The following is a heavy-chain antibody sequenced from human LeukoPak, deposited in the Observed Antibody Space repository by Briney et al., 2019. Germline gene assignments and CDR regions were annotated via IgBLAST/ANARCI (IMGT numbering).Heavy chain of an antibody. J-gene: IGHJ5*02. CDR2: IRYDGNDK. CDR3: AKDLMRDRWFGES. CDR1: GFTFSYYG. Sequence: GGSLRLSCAASGFTFSYYGMHWVRQAPGKGLEWVAFIRYDGNDKFYAESVKGRFTISKDTSRNTLYLQMNSLRLEDTAVYYCAKDLMRDRWFGESWGQGTLVTVSS. V-gene: IGHV3-30*02. D-gene: IGHD3-10*01.